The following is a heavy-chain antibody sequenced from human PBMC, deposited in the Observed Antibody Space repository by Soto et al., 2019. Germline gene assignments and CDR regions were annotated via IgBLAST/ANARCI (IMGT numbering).Heavy chain of an antibody. CDR1: GFTFSGSA. CDR2: IRSKANSYAT. J-gene: IGHJ4*02. V-gene: IGHV3-73*01. CDR3: TRLTASGDGYTNFDY. D-gene: IGHD5-12*01. Sequence: VQLVESGGGLVQPGGSLKLSCAASGFTFSGSAMHWVRQASGKGLEWVGRIRSKANSYATAYAASVKGRFTISRDDSKNTAYLQMNSLKTEDTAVYYCTRLTASGDGYTNFDYWGQGTLVTVSS.